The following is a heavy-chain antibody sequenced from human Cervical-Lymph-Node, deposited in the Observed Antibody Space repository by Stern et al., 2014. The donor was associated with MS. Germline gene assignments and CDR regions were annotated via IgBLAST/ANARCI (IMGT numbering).Heavy chain of an antibody. Sequence: AHLVQSRAEVKKPGESLKLSCKLSGYSFTIYYIACVRQMPEKGLEWMGVIYPYDSDTTYSPSFQGQVTISADKSITPAYLQWSSLRASDTAMYYCARHVQGFDYWGQGTLVTVSS. CDR3: ARHVQGFDY. J-gene: IGHJ4*02. CDR1: GYSFTIYY. CDR2: IYPYDSDT. V-gene: IGHV5-51*01.